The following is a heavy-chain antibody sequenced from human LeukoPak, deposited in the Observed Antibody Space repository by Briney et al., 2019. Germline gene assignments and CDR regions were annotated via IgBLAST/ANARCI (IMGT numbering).Heavy chain of an antibody. CDR3: AGESSVTATY. CDR2: IYYSGST. D-gene: IGHD2-15*01. CDR1: GGSISSSSYY. Sequence: SETLSLTCTVSGGSISSSSYYWGWIRQPPGKGLEWIGSIYYSGSTYYNPSLKSRVTISVDTSNDQFSLELTSVTAADTAVYYCAGESSVTATYWGQGTLVIVSS. V-gene: IGHV4-39*07. J-gene: IGHJ4*02.